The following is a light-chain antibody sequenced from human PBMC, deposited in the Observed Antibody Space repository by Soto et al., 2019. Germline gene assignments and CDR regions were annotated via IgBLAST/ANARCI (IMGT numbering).Light chain of an antibody. V-gene: IGLV2-23*02. CDR3: CSYARSSTWV. CDR1: SSDVGNYNL. Sequence: QLVLTQPASVSGSPGQSFTISCTGTSSDVGNYNLVSWYQKHPGKAPKLMIYEVNKRPSGVSNRFSGSKSGNTASLTISGLQAEDDADYYCCSYARSSTWVFGGGTKLTVL. J-gene: IGLJ3*02. CDR2: EVN.